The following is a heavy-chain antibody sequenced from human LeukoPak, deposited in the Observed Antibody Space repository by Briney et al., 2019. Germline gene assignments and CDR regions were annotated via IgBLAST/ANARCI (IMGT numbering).Heavy chain of an antibody. V-gene: IGHV1-69*13. J-gene: IGHJ4*02. Sequence: SVKVSCKASGGTFSSYAFSWVRQAPGQGLEWMGGIIPIFGTANYAQKFQGRVTITADESTSTAYMELSSLRSEDTAVYYCAREGVLRYFDWTRRGYFDYWGQGTLVTVSS. CDR3: AREGVLRYFDWTRRGYFDY. D-gene: IGHD3-9*01. CDR1: GGTFSSYA. CDR2: IIPIFGTA.